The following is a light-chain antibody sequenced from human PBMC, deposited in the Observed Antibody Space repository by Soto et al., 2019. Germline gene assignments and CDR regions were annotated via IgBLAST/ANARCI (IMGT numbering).Light chain of an antibody. J-gene: IGLJ1*01. CDR1: SSDVGGYNY. CDR2: DVS. Sequence: QSALTQPASVSGSPGQSITSSCTGTSSDVGGYNYVSWYQQHPGKAPKLMIYDVSNRPSGVSNRFSGSKSGNTASLTISGLQAEDEADYYCSSYTSSSTRVFGTVTKLTVL. CDR3: SSYTSSSTRV. V-gene: IGLV2-14*01.